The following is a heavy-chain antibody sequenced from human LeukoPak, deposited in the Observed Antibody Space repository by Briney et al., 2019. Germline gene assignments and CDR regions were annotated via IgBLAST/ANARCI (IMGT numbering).Heavy chain of an antibody. CDR1: GFTVDSNY. V-gene: IGHV3-66*01. CDR3: ARDGSRGNLVTAPDF. J-gene: IGHJ4*02. CDR2: IYSGGAT. Sequence: TGGSLRLSCAASGFTVDSNYMSWVRQAPGKGLEWVSVIYSGGATYYADSVKGRFTISRDNAKNSLYLQMNSLRAEDTAVYYCARDGSRGNLVTAPDFWGQGTLVTVSS. D-gene: IGHD2-21*02.